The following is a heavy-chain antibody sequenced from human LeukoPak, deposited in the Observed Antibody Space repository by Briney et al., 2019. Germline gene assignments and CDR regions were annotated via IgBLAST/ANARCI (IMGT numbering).Heavy chain of an antibody. J-gene: IGHJ4*02. V-gene: IGHV1-3*04. D-gene: IGHD1-26*01. CDR2: INTDDGDT. CDR3: ARELLGGYHFDY. Sequence: ASVKVSCKASGYTFTSYAIHWVRQAPGQRFEWMGWINTDDGDTKYPQKFQGRITITRDTSASTAYMELSSLRSEDTSVYYCARELLGGYHFDYWGQGTLVTVSS. CDR1: GYTFTSYA.